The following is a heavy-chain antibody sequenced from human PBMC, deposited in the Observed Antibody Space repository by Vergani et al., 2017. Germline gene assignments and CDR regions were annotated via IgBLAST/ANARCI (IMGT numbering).Heavy chain of an antibody. D-gene: IGHD2-21*01. CDR2: IHNRGKT. V-gene: IGHV4-38-2*02. Sequence: QLQLQESGPRLVRPSETLSLTCTVSGYSIGSGFYWAWIRQSPGEGLQWLTSIHNRGKTYHNPSLKSRVSVSLDTSKNRFSLNLTSVTATDTAVYYCARSQGDYWYFDLWGPGSLVTVSS. CDR3: ARSQGDYWYFDL. J-gene: IGHJ2*01. CDR1: GYSIGSGFY.